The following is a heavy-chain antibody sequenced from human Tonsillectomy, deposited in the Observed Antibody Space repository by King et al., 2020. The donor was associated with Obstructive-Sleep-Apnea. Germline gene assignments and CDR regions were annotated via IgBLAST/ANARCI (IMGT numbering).Heavy chain of an antibody. J-gene: IGHJ4*02. CDR3: ARGMGLADFDS. CDR2: INPSSAVT. Sequence: QLVQSGAEVKKPGASVKVSCKASGYTFTGYYLHWVRQAPGQGLEWMGWINPSSAVTNYAQKFQGRFTMTRDTSISTTYMELSSLKSDDTAVYYCARGMGLADFDSWGQGTLVSVPS. CDR1: GYTFTGYY. D-gene: IGHD2-8*01. V-gene: IGHV1-2*02.